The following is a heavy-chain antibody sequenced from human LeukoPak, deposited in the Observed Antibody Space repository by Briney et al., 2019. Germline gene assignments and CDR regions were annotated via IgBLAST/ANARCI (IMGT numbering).Heavy chain of an antibody. Sequence: GGSLRLSCAASGFTFSSYSMNWVRQAPGKGLEWVSYISSSSSTIYYADSVKGRSTISRDSAKNSLYLQMNSLRDEDTAVYYCARDRCSGTSCYFDYWGQGTLVTVSS. D-gene: IGHD2-2*01. CDR2: ISSSSSTI. J-gene: IGHJ4*02. V-gene: IGHV3-48*02. CDR1: GFTFSSYS. CDR3: ARDRCSGTSCYFDY.